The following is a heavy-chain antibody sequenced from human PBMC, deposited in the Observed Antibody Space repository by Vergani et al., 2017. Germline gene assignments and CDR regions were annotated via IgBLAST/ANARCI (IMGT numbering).Heavy chain of an antibody. V-gene: IGHV3-9*01. J-gene: IGHJ2*01. CDR1: GFTFDDYA. CDR2: ISWNSGSI. D-gene: IGHD6-13*01. Sequence: EVQLVESGGGLVQPGRSLRLSCAASGFTFDDYAMHWVRQAPGKGLEWVSGISWNSGSIGYADFVKGRFTISRDNAKNSLYLQMNSLRAEDTALYYCARTYSSSWYGYFDLWGRGTLVTVSS. CDR3: ARTYSSSWYGYFDL.